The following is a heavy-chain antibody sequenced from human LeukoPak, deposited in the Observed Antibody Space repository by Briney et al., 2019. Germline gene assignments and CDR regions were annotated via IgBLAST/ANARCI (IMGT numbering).Heavy chain of an antibody. V-gene: IGHV1-18*01. J-gene: IGHJ3*02. CDR3: ARESIQLWLPWERLGAARDAFDI. CDR1: GYTFSIYA. D-gene: IGHD5-18*01. CDR2: ISTYNGNT. Sequence: ASVKVSCKASGYTFSIYAISWVRQAPGQGLEWMGWISTYNGNTNYAQNLQGRVTMTTDTSTSTAYMELRSLRSDDTAVYYCARESIQLWLPWERLGAARDAFDIWGQGTMVTVSS.